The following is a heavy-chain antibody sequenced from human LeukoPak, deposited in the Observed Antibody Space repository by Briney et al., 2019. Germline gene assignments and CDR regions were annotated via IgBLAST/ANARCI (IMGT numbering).Heavy chain of an antibody. CDR1: GGSFSGYY. D-gene: IGHD5-12*01. V-gene: IGHV4-34*01. Sequence: SETLSLTCAVYGGSFSGYYWSWIRQPPGKGLEWIGEINHSGSTNYNPSLKSRVTISVDTSKNQFSLKLSSVTAADTAVYYCARVHSGYDVWGQGTLDTVSS. CDR2: INHSGST. J-gene: IGHJ4*02. CDR3: ARVHSGYDV.